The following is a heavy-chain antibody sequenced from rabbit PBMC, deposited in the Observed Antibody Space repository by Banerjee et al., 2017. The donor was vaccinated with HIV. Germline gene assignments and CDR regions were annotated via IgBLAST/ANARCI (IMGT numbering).Heavy chain of an antibody. V-gene: IGHV1S45*01. J-gene: IGHJ4*01. CDR2: IYVTGSTST. CDR3: ARRGDYSYGYSGYTYATDFNL. CDR1: GFSFSSTYW. Sequence: QEQLEESGGDLVKPEGSLTLTCTASGFSFSSTYWICWVRQAPGKGLEWIACIYVTGSTSTYYASWAKGRFTISKTSSTTVTLQMTSLTAADTATYFCARRGDYSYGYSGYTYATDFNLWGPGTLVTVS. D-gene: IGHD6-1*01.